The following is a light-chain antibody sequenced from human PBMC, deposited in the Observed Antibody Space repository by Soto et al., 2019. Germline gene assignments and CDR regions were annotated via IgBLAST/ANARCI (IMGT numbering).Light chain of an antibody. CDR1: QRVSASY. CDR2: GAS. CDR3: QQRSDWPWT. V-gene: IGKV3D-20*02. J-gene: IGKJ1*01. Sequence: EIVLTQSPGTMSLSPGEKATLSCRASQRVSASYLAWYQQKPGQAPRLLIYGASTRATGFPDRFSGSGSGTDFTLTISRLEPEDFAVYYCQQRSDWPWTFGQGTKVDIK.